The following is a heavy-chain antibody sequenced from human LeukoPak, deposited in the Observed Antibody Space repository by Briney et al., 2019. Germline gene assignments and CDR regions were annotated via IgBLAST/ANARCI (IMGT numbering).Heavy chain of an antibody. CDR2: IYPNGNT. V-gene: IGHV3-66*01. CDR3: AKIHGSGSYKSYYYYGMDV. D-gene: IGHD3-10*01. CDR1: GFTVSSNY. Sequence: GGSLRLSCAASGFTVSSNYMNWVRQAPGKGLEWVSMIYPNGNTFYTDSVKGRFTISRDNSKNTLDLQMSSLRAEDTAVYYCAKIHGSGSYKSYYYYGMDVWGQGTTVTVSS. J-gene: IGHJ6*02.